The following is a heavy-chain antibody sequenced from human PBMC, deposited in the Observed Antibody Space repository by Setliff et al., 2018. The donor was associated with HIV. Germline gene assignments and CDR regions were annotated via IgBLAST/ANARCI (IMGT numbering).Heavy chain of an antibody. CDR2: ISVYNGNT. Sequence: ASVKVSCKASGYNFTSHDINWVRQAPGQGLEWMGRISVYNGNTIYAQKLQGRVIMTTDTSTSTAYMELRSLRSDDTAMYYCATQRDIVMVPGQGGFDIWAQGTMVTVSS. V-gene: IGHV1-18*01. CDR3: ATQRDIVMVPGQGGFDI. J-gene: IGHJ3*02. D-gene: IGHD2-2*01. CDR1: GYNFTSHD.